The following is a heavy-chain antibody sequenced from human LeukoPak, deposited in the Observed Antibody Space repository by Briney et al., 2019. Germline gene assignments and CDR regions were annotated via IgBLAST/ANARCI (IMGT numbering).Heavy chain of an antibody. CDR1: GYTFTSYY. Sequence: ASVKVSCKASGYTFTSYYIHWVRQAPGQGLEWMGIINPSGGSTTYARKFQGRVTMTRDTSTSTVYMELISLRSEDTAVYYCARSGGYYDSSQDWGQGTLVTVSS. D-gene: IGHD3-22*01. V-gene: IGHV1-46*01. CDR3: ARSGGYYDSSQD. J-gene: IGHJ4*02. CDR2: INPSGGST.